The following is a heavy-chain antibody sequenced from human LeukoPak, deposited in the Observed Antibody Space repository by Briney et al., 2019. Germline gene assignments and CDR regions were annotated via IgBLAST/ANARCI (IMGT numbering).Heavy chain of an antibody. V-gene: IGHV4-4*02. J-gene: IGHJ5*02. CDR1: GASINSSNW. D-gene: IGHD3-3*01. CDR2: IYHSGST. Sequence: SGTLSLTCAVSGASINSSNWWSWVRQSPGKGLEWIGEIYHSGSTNYNPSLKSRVTISVDKSKNQFSLKLSSVTAADTAVYYCARDEGWSNWFDPWGQGTLVTVSS. CDR3: ARDEGWSNWFDP.